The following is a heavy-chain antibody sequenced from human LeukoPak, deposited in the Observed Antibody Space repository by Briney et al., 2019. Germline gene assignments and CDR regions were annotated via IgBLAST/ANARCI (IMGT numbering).Heavy chain of an antibody. CDR3: ARGGRSDYYFFDC. D-gene: IGHD3-22*01. CDR2: IYTNGNT. CDR1: GGSITTYF. V-gene: IGHV4-4*07. Sequence: SETLSLTCTVSGGSITTYFWSWLRQPAGKGLEWIGRIYTNGNTNYNPSLKSRVTMSVDTSNNQFSLKLTSVTAADTAVYFCARGGRSDYYFFDCWGQGTLVTVSS. J-gene: IGHJ4*02.